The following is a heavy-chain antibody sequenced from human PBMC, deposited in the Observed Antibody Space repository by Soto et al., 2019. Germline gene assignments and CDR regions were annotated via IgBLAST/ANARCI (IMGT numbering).Heavy chain of an antibody. CDR2: INPNSGGT. V-gene: IGHV1-2*04. CDR3: ARVGGGLASLSYYGMDV. CDR1: GYTFIGYY. J-gene: IGHJ6*02. Sequence: GASVKVSCKASGYTFIGYYIHWVRQAPGQGLEWMGWINPNSGGTNYAQRFQGWVTMTRDRSISTAYMELSRLKSDDTAVYYCARVGGGLASLSYYGMDVWGQGTTVTVSS. D-gene: IGHD3-10*01.